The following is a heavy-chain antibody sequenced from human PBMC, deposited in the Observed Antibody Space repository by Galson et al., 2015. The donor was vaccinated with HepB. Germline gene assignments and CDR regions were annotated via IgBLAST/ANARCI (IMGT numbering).Heavy chain of an antibody. V-gene: IGHV3-9*01. J-gene: IGHJ4*02. CDR3: AKDTRTGIVGATFDY. Sequence: LRLSCAASGFTFDDYAMHWVRQAPGKGLEWVSGISWNSGSIGYADSVKGRFTISRDNAKNSLYLQMNSLRAEDTALYYCAKDTRTGIVGATFDYWGQGTLVTVSS. CDR2: ISWNSGSI. CDR1: GFTFDDYA. D-gene: IGHD1-26*01.